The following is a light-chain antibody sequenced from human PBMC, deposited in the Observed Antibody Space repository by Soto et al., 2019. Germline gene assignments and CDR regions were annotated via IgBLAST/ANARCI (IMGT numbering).Light chain of an antibody. Sequence: SYELTQPLSVSVAPGQTARITCGGNNIGSKNVHWYQQKPGQAPVLVIYRDRNRPSGIPERFSGSNSGNTATLTISRAQAGDEADSYCQVWDSSTAWVFGGGSKLTVL. CDR1: NIGSKN. CDR2: RDR. CDR3: QVWDSSTAWV. V-gene: IGLV3-9*01. J-gene: IGLJ3*02.